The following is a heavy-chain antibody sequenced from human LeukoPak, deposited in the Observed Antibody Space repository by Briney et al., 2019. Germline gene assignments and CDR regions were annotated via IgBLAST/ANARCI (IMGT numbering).Heavy chain of an antibody. CDR3: ARWAGDYDGSDYYSPFDY. V-gene: IGHV1-69*04. J-gene: IGHJ4*02. CDR1: GGTFSRSD. D-gene: IGHD3-22*01. Sequence: SVKVSCKASGGTFSRSDISWVRQAPGQGLEWMGRIIPFLGTTNYAQKFQGRVTITADRFTGTAYMELSGLRFEDTAVYYCARWAGDYDGSDYYSPFDYWGRGTQVTVSS. CDR2: IIPFLGTT.